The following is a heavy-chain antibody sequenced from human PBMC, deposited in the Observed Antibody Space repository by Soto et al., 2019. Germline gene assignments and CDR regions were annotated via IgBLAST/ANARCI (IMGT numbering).Heavy chain of an antibody. V-gene: IGHV1-69*01. CDR2: IIPIFGTT. J-gene: IGHJ2*01. CDR3: ERERMGIGYCTGGRCNWFFHV. D-gene: IGHD2-15*01. Sequence: QVQLVQSGAEVKQPGSSVKVSCKASGGTFRSYGISWVRQAPGQGLEWLGGIIPIFGTTEYAQKFQGRVTITADDATSRAYMELRNLRSIDTAVVDWERERMGIGYCTGGRCNWFFHVWGRGPLVHVPS. CDR1: GGTFRSYG.